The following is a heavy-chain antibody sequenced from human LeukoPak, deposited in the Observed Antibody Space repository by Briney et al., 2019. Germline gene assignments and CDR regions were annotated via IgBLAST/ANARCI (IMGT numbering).Heavy chain of an antibody. CDR3: ASFCGHGGDCYSRFDY. Sequence: ASVKASCKASGYTFIGYYMHWVRQAPGQGLEWMGWINPNSGGTNYAQNFQGRVTMTRDTSITTAYMELSRLRSDDTAVYYCASFCGHGGDCYSRFDYWGQGTLVTVSS. V-gene: IGHV1-2*02. CDR1: GYTFIGYY. J-gene: IGHJ4*02. CDR2: INPNSGGT. D-gene: IGHD2-21*02.